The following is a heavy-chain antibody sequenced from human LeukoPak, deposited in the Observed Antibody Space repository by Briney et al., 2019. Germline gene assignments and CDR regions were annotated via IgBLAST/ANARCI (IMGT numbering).Heavy chain of an antibody. CDR1: GFTFSSYS. CDR3: ARGFYGDEIDY. D-gene: IGHD4-17*01. J-gene: IGHJ4*02. CDR2: ISTTSSHM. V-gene: IGHV3-21*01. Sequence: YPGGSLRLSCAASGFTFSSYSMNWVRQAPGKGLEWVSYISTTSSHMYYADSVKGRFTISRDNAKNSLYLQLKSLRAEDTAVYYCARGFYGDEIDYWGQGTLVTVSS.